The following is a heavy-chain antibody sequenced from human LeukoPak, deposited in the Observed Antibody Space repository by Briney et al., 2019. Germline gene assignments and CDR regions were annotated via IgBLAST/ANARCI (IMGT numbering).Heavy chain of an antibody. CDR3: STDYWRLGFDY. CDR1: GITFGDYG. V-gene: IGHV3-49*03. D-gene: IGHD1-1*01. Sequence: GGSLRLSCTASGITFGDYGVSWFRQAPGKGLEWIGFIRSKTYGGTTEDAASVRGRFILSRDDSKNIVYLEMNILRAEDTAVYYCSTDYWRLGFDYWGQGTLVTVSS. CDR2: IRSKTYGGTT. J-gene: IGHJ4*02.